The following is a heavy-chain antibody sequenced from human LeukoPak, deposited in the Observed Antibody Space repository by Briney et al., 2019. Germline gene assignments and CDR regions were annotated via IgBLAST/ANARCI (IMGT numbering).Heavy chain of an antibody. CDR2: TSYSGTT. Sequence: SETLSLTCTVSGGSISSYSWSWVRQPPGKGLEWIAYTSYSGTTNYNPSLKSRVTISVDTSKKQFSLKLSSVTAADTAVYYCARHEGKLRFGGTAMNYWGQGTLVTVSS. CDR1: GGSISSYS. V-gene: IGHV4-59*08. CDR3: ARHEGKLRFGGTAMNY. J-gene: IGHJ4*02. D-gene: IGHD3-10*01.